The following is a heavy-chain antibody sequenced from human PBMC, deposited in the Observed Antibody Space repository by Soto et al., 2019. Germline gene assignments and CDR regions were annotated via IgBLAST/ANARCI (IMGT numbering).Heavy chain of an antibody. CDR1: GGTLRNIA. J-gene: IGHJ5*02. Sequence: QVQLVQSGAEVKKPGSSVKVSCKAFGGTLRNIAISWVRQAPGQGLEWMGGISPIFTTANYAQSCQGRLTMPADKSTTTAYMELTGLTSDDTAVYFCARDHQVDLEWSGWFDPWGQGTLVTVSS. CDR2: ISPIFTTA. D-gene: IGHD3-3*01. CDR3: ARDHQVDLEWSGWFDP. V-gene: IGHV1-69*06.